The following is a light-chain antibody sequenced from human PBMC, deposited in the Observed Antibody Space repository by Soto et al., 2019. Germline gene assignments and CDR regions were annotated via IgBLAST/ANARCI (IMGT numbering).Light chain of an antibody. Sequence: QSVLTQPDSVSGSPGQSITISCTGISSYVGIYNLVSWYQQHPGRVPKLIIYEDSMRPSGVSDRFSGSKSGNTASLTISGLSAEDEADHYRCSYAYSSVVFGGGTKLTVL. V-gene: IGLV2-23*01. CDR2: EDS. CDR3: CSYAYSSVV. J-gene: IGLJ2*01. CDR1: SSYVGIYNL.